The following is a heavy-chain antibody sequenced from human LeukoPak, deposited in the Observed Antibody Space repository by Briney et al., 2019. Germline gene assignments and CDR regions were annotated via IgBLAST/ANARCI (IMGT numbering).Heavy chain of an antibody. CDR2: ISGSGGST. CDR1: GFTFSSYA. Sequence: PGGSLRLSCAASGFTFSSYAMSWVRQAPGKGLEWVSAISGSGGSTYYADSVKGRFTISRDNSKNTLYLQMNSLRAEDTAVYYCASTGGYGSGTYDYYYFGMDVWGQGTTVTVSS. V-gene: IGHV3-23*01. D-gene: IGHD3-10*01. J-gene: IGHJ6*02. CDR3: ASTGGYGSGTYDYYYFGMDV.